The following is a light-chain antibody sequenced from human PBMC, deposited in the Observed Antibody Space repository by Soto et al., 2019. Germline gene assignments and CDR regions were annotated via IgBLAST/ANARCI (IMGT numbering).Light chain of an antibody. CDR1: SSNIGSNT. CDR3: AAWDDSLKNVV. J-gene: IGLJ2*01. Sequence: QSVLTQPPSASGTPGQRVTISCSGSSSNIGSNTVNWYQQLPGTAPKLLIYSNNQWPSGVPDRFSGSKSGTSASLAISGLQSEDEADYYCAAWDDSLKNVVFGGGTKVTVL. V-gene: IGLV1-44*01. CDR2: SNN.